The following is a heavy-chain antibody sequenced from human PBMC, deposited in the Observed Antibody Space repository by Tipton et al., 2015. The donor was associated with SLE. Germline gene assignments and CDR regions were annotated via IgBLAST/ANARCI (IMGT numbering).Heavy chain of an antibody. D-gene: IGHD6-13*01. Sequence: SLRLSCAASGFTVSSNYMSWVRQAPGKGLEWVSVIYSGGSTYYADSAKGRFTISRHNSKNTLYLQMNSLRAEDTAVYYCAREGSAAGRYFDLWGRGTLVTVSS. J-gene: IGHJ2*01. CDR3: AREGSAAGRYFDL. V-gene: IGHV3-53*04. CDR2: IYSGGST. CDR1: GFTVSSNY.